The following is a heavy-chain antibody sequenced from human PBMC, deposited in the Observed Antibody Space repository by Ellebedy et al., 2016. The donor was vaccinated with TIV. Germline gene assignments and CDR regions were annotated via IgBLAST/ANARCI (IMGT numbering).Heavy chain of an antibody. Sequence: AASVKVSCKASGGTFSSYAISWVRQAPGQGLEWMGGIIPIFGTANYAQKFQGRVTITADESTSTAYMELSSLRSEDTAVYYCARDGGGDGYQLLFFYWGQGTLVTVFS. CDR3: ARDGGGDGYQLLFFY. V-gene: IGHV1-69*13. CDR2: IIPIFGTA. CDR1: GGTFSSYA. J-gene: IGHJ4*02. D-gene: IGHD2-2*01.